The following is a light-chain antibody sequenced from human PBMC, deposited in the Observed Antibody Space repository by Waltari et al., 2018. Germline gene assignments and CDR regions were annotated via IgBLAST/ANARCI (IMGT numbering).Light chain of an antibody. J-gene: IGLJ3*02. CDR3: QSYDGTSWV. CDR1: SGAIASNH. CDR2: DDT. V-gene: IGLV6-57*02. Sequence: NFMLTQPPSVSESPGKTVTISCTGSSGAIASNHVPWYQQRPGSAPTTLIYDDTQRPSGVPDPFSGSIDSSADSAALTISGLRTEDEADYYCQSYDGTSWVFGGGTKLTVV.